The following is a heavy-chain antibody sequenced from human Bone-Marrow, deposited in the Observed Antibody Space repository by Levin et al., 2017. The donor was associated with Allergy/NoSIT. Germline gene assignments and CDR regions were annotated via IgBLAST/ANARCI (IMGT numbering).Heavy chain of an antibody. D-gene: IGHD3-16*01. CDR1: GFTVSSNY. CDR2: IYTGGST. V-gene: IGHV3-66*02. Sequence: LAGGSLRLSCAASGFTVSSNYMSWVRQAPGKGLEWVSSIYTGGSTYYADSVKGRFTISRDNSKNTLFLQMNSLRAEDTAVYYCARGLRLGEAGGQGTLVTVSS. CDR3: ARGLRLGEA. J-gene: IGHJ4*02.